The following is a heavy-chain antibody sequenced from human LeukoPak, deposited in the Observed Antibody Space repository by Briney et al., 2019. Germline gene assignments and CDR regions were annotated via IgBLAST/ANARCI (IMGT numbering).Heavy chain of an antibody. CDR3: ARPPGSSGWVDLYYFDY. Sequence: PGGSLRVSCAASGFTFISYAMSWVRQARGKGLEWVSAISGSGGSTYYADSVKGRFTISRDNSKNSLYLQMNSLRAEDTAVYYCARPPGSSGWVDLYYFDYWGQGTLVTVSS. CDR1: GFTFISYA. D-gene: IGHD6-19*01. J-gene: IGHJ4*02. V-gene: IGHV3-23*01. CDR2: ISGSGGST.